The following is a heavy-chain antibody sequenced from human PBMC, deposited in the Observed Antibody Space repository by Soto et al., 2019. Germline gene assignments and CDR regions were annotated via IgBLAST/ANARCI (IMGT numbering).Heavy chain of an antibody. J-gene: IGHJ6*02. CDR3: AREYSSSATHHKFYYYYYYGMDV. CDR2: IYRGGST. CDR1: GFIVSSNY. D-gene: IGHD6-6*01. Sequence: GGSLSLSCAASGFIVSSNYMSWVRHAPGKGLEWVSVIYRGGSTFYADSVKGRFIISRDDSKNTLFLQMNSLRAEDTAVYYCAREYSSSATHHKFYYYYYYGMDVWGQGTTVTVSS. V-gene: IGHV3-66*01.